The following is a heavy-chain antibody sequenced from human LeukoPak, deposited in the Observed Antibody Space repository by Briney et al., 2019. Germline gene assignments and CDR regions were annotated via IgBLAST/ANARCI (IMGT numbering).Heavy chain of an antibody. CDR1: GGSFCDYY. CDR3: ARSMVQALYYYYYMDV. J-gene: IGHJ6*03. Sequence: SETLSLTCAVYGGSFCDYYWSWIRQPPGKGLEWIGEINHSGSTNYNPSLKSRVTISVDTSKNQFSLKLSSVTAADTAVYYCARSMVQALYYYYYMDVWGKGTTVTVSS. D-gene: IGHD3-10*01. CDR2: INHSGST. V-gene: IGHV4-34*01.